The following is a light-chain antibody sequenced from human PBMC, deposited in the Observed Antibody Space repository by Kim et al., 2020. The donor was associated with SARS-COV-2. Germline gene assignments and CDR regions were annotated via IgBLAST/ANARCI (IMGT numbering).Light chain of an antibody. V-gene: IGLV2-14*03. CDR3: GSYTSSNTFV. CDR1: SSDVDVYNY. J-gene: IGLJ3*02. Sequence: GQTNTISCPGSSSDVDVYNYVSWYQQHPGKAPKLMIYDVTKGPSGVSDRFSGSKSGNTASLAISGLQAEDEADYYCGSYTSSNTFVFGGGTQHRP. CDR2: DVT.